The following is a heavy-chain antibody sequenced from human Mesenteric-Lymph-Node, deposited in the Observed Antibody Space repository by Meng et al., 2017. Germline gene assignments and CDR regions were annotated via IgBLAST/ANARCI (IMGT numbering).Heavy chain of an antibody. J-gene: IGHJ5*02. D-gene: IGHD3-10*01. CDR1: GFTFSSYW. CDR2: IKGDGSYT. CDR3: ARARAYYYGSGSYPRDGWFDP. V-gene: IGHV3-74*01. Sequence: GESLKISCAASGFTFSSYWMHWVRQAPGKGLVWVSRIKGDGSYTNYADSVKGRFTISRHNSKNTLYLQMNSLRAEDTAVYYCARARAYYYGSGSYPRDGWFDPWGQGTLVTVSS.